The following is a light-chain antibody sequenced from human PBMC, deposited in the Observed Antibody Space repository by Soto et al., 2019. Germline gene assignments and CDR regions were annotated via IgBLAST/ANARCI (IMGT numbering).Light chain of an antibody. CDR3: QEFDHPPPLI. CDR2: DAS. CDR1: HDIATY. J-gene: IGKJ4*01. V-gene: IGKV1-33*01. Sequence: DMRLTQSPSSLSASIGDRVTITCQASHDIATYLNWYQQKPGKPPKLLIYDASTLEKGVPSRFSGSGSGTDFTFTIFTLQPEDFATYYCQEFDHPPPLIFCGGTKVEMK.